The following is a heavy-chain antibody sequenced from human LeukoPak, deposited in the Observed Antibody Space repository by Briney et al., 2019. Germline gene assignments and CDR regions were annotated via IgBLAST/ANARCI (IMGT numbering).Heavy chain of an antibody. Sequence: GASVKVSCKVSGYTLTELSMHWVRQAPGKGLEWMGGFDPEDGETIYAQKFQGRVTMTEDTSTDTAYMELSSLRSEDTAVYYCATDLKDSSGWYRVDYWGQGTLVTVSS. D-gene: IGHD6-19*01. CDR1: GYTLTELS. V-gene: IGHV1-24*01. CDR2: FDPEDGET. CDR3: ATDLKDSSGWYRVDY. J-gene: IGHJ4*02.